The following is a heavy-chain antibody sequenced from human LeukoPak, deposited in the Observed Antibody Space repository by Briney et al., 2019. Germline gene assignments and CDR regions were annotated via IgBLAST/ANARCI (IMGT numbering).Heavy chain of an antibody. CDR3: ARDLLDDDSSGYYYDY. CDR2: ISSSSSYT. V-gene: IGHV3-11*05. J-gene: IGHJ4*02. Sequence: GGSLRLPCAASGFTFSDYYMSWIRQAPGKGLEWVSYISSSSSYTNYADSVKGRFTISRGNAKNSLYLQMNSLRAEDTAVYYCARDLLDDDSSGYYYDYWGQGTLVTVSS. D-gene: IGHD3-22*01. CDR1: GFTFSDYY.